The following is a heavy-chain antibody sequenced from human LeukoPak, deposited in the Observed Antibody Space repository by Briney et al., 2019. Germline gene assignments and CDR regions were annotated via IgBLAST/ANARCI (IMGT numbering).Heavy chain of an antibody. Sequence: PSETLSLTCTVSGGSISSYYWSWIRQPPGKGLEWIGYIYYSGSTNYNPSLKSRVTISVDTSKNQFSLKLSSVTAADTAVYYCARVGYGDYREYYFDYWGQGTLVTVSS. CDR1: GGSISSYY. V-gene: IGHV4-59*01. D-gene: IGHD4-17*01. CDR2: IYYSGST. CDR3: ARVGYGDYREYYFDY. J-gene: IGHJ4*02.